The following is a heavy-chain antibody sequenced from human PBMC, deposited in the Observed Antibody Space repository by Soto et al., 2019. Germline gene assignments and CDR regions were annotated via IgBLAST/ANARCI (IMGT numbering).Heavy chain of an antibody. CDR3: ARAYYYESSGYSPGYFDY. Sequence: PVKVSCKASGSPFTSSAVQWVRQAREKGLEWIGWIVVGSGNANYAQKFQERVTMTRDTSISTAYMELSRLRSDDTAVYYCARAYYYESSGYSPGYFDYWGQGTLVTLSS. J-gene: IGHJ4*02. D-gene: IGHD3-22*01. V-gene: IGHV1-58*01. CDR1: GSPFTSSA. CDR2: IVVGSGNA.